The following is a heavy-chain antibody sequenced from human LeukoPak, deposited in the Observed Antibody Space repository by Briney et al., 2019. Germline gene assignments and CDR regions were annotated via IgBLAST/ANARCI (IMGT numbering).Heavy chain of an antibody. J-gene: IGHJ4*02. CDR1: GFAFSDYY. CDR3: AKVGIGSRDGYFDY. D-gene: IGHD6-13*01. CDR2: ISKDGGSNK. V-gene: IGHV3-30*18. Sequence: GGSLRLSCAASGFAFSDYYMDWVRQAPGKGLEWVAVISKDGGSNKYHADSVKGRFTISRDNSMNTLYLQMNSLRAEDTAVYYCAKVGIGSRDGYFDYWGQGTLVTVSS.